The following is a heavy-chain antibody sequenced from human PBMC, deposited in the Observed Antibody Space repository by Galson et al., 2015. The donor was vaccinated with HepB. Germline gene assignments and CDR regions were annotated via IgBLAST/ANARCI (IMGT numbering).Heavy chain of an antibody. CDR1: GFSLSSSGMC. V-gene: IGHV2-70*13. D-gene: IGHD6-25*01. J-gene: IGHJ6*02. Sequence: PALVKPTQTLTLTCTFSGFSLSSSGMCVSCIRQPPGKALEWLALIDKNDDKYYSTSLKTRLTISKDTSKNQVVLKMTNMDPVDTATYYCTRSSGKCYGIDVWDQGTTVIVS. CDR2: IDKNDDK. CDR3: TRSSGKCYGIDV.